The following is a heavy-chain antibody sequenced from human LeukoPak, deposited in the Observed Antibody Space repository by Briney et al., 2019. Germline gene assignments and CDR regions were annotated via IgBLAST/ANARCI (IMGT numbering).Heavy chain of an antibody. J-gene: IGHJ4*02. V-gene: IGHV3-74*01. CDR3: AKAGTGTNMLFDY. D-gene: IGHD1-1*01. CDR2: ISGDEIWT. CDR1: GFTLSNHR. Sequence: GGSLRLSCAASGFTLSNHRMHWVRHVPGKGLVWVSRISGDEIWTSYADSVKGRFIISRDTSKNTLYLQMNSLRAEATVIYCCAKAGTGTNMLFDYWGQGTLVTVSS.